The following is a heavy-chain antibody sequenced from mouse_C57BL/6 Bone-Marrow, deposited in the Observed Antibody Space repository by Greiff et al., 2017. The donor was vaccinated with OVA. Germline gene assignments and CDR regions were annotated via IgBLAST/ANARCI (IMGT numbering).Heavy chain of an antibody. CDR3: ASPLSTRGYYFYY. D-gene: IGHD2-1*01. Sequence: EVQLQQSVAELVRPGASVKLSCTASGYNIKNTYMHWVKQRHEQGLEWIGRIDPENGNTKYAPKFQGKATITADTSSNTAYLQLSSLTSEDPAIYYCASPLSTRGYYFYYWGQGTTLTVSS. CDR2: IDPENGNT. V-gene: IGHV14-3*01. J-gene: IGHJ2*01. CDR1: GYNIKNTY.